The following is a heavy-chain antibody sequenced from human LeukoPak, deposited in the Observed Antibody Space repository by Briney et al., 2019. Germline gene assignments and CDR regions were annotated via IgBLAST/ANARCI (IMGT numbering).Heavy chain of an antibody. CDR1: GFTFSSYS. J-gene: IGHJ4*02. V-gene: IGHV3-48*01. Sequence: PGGSLRLSCAASGFTFSSYSMNWVRQAPGKGLEWVSYISSSSSTIYYADSVKGRFTISRDNAKNSLYLQMNSLRAEDTAVYYCARAERYCSGGSCYSTMYYFDYWGQGTLVTVSS. D-gene: IGHD2-15*01. CDR3: ARAERYCSGGSCYSTMYYFDY. CDR2: ISSSSSTI.